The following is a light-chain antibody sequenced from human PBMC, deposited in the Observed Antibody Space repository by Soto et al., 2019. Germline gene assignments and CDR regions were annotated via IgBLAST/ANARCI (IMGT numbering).Light chain of an antibody. V-gene: IGKV3-20*01. J-gene: IGKJ2*01. CDR3: QLYGTPPPENT. CDR1: QSVSSNY. CDR2: GAS. Sequence: EIVLTQSPGTLSLSPGERVTLSCRASQSVSSNYLAWYQHRPGQAPRLLIFGASNRGTGIPDQFSDSGPGTELTLAISRLELKDFAVYCCQLYGTPPPENTFGQGTRLET.